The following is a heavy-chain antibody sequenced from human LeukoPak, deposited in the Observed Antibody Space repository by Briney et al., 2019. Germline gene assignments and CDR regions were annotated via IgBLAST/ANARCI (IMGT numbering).Heavy chain of an antibody. CDR3: ARDLRRITMVRGEMDV. D-gene: IGHD3-10*01. CDR1: GYSSTNYG. J-gene: IGHJ6*04. Sequence: ASVKVSCKASGYSSTNYGISWVRQAPGQGLEWMGWINTNTGNPTYAQGFTGRFVFSLDTSVSTAYLQISSLKAEDTAVYYCARDLRRITMVRGEMDVWGKGTTVTVSS. V-gene: IGHV7-4-1*02. CDR2: INTNTGNP.